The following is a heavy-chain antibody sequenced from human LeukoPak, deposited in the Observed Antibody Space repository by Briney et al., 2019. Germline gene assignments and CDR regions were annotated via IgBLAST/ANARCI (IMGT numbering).Heavy chain of an antibody. V-gene: IGHV1-2*02. CDR1: GHRFTAYY. D-gene: IGHD3-10*01. CDR3: ARWASGSYYDY. CDR2: INSNSGGT. J-gene: IGHJ4*02. Sequence: GAPVKVSCKASGHRFTAYYIHWVRQAPGQGLELMGWINSNSGGTYYAQKFQGRVTMTRDTSITTAYMELSGLRYDDTAVYYCARWASGSYYDYWGQGTLVRVSS.